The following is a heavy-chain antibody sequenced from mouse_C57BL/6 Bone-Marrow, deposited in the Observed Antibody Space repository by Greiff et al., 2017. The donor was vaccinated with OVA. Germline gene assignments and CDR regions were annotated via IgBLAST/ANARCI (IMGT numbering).Heavy chain of an antibody. CDR1: GYTFTDYE. J-gene: IGHJ2*01. CDR2: IDPETGGT. CDR3: TSKDFDY. V-gene: IGHV1-15*01. Sequence: QVQLQHSGAELVRPGASVTLSCKASGYTFTDYEMHWVKQTPVHGLEWIGAIDPETGGTAYNQKFKGKAILTADKSSSTAYMELRSLTSEDSAVYYCTSKDFDYWGQGTTLTVSS.